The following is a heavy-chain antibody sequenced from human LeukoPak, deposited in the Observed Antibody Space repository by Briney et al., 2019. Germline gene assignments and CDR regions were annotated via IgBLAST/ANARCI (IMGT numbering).Heavy chain of an antibody. J-gene: IGHJ4*02. Sequence: SETLSLTCTVSGGSISSYCWSWIRQPPGKGLEWIGYIYYSGSTNYNPSLKSRVTISVDTSKNQFSLKLSSVTAADTAVYYCARDPGIAARPYFDYWGQGTLVTVSS. CDR1: GGSISSYC. V-gene: IGHV4-59*01. CDR3: ARDPGIAARPYFDY. D-gene: IGHD6-6*01. CDR2: IYYSGST.